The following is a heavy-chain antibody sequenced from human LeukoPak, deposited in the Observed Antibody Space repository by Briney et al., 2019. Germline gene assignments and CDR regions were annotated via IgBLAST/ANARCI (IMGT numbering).Heavy chain of an antibody. V-gene: IGHV3-48*04. D-gene: IGHD6-13*01. J-gene: IGHJ6*03. CDR3: ATCVAAAGTSAGQNYYYYYMDV. CDR2: ISSSGSTI. Sequence: GGSLRLSCAASGFTFSSYAMSWVRQAPGKGLEWVSYISSSGSTIYYAGSVKGRFTISRDNAKNSLYLQMNSLRAEDTAVYYCATCVAAAGTSAGQNYYYYYMDVWGKGTTVTVSS. CDR1: GFTFSSYA.